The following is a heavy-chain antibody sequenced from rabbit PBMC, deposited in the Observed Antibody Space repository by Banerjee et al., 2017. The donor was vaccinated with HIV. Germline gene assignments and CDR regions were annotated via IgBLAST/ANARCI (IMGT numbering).Heavy chain of an antibody. CDR2: MSVGDGGKT. CDR3: ARDRGDSGDDAYNELNL. D-gene: IGHD6-1*01. CDR1: GFSFSSSYY. Sequence: QSLEESGGGLVQPEGSLTLTCTASGFSFSSSYYMCWVRQAPGKGLEWIACMSVGDGGKTAYASWAKGRFTISKTSSTTVTLQMTSLTAADTATYFCARDRGDSGDDAYNELNLWGPGTLVTVS. V-gene: IGHV1S40*01. J-gene: IGHJ4*01.